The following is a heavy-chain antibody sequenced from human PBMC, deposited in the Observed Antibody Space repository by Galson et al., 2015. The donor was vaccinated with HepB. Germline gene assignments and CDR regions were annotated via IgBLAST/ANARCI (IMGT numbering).Heavy chain of an antibody. V-gene: IGHV3-7*03. J-gene: IGHJ4*02. CDR1: GFTFSSYW. CDR3: ARGLVRGYSYGGNPGY. D-gene: IGHD5-18*01. Sequence: SLRLSCAASGFTFSSYWMSWVRRAPGTGLGWVANIKHDGREKYHVDSVQGRFTISSDNAKNSLYLQMNSLRAEDTAVYYCARGLVRGYSYGGNPGYWGQGALVTVSS. CDR2: IKHDGREK.